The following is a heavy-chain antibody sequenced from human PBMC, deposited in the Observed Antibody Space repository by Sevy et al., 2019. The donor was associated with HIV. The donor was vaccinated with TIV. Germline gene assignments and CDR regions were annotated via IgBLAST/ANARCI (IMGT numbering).Heavy chain of an antibody. CDR3: ARDGLLWFRELLGPYYFDY. D-gene: IGHD3-10*01. V-gene: IGHV1-18*01. CDR1: GYTFTSYG. CDR2: ISAYNGNT. J-gene: IGHJ4*02. Sequence: ASVKVSCKASGYTFTSYGISWVRQAPGQGLEWMGWISAYNGNTNYAQKLQGRVTMTTDTSTSTAYMELRSLRSDDTAVYYCARDGLLWFRELLGPYYFDYWGQRTLVTVSS.